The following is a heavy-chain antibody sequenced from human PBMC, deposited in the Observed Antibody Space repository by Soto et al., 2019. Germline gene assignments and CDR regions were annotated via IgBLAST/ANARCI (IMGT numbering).Heavy chain of an antibody. CDR2: IKQDGSEK. J-gene: IGHJ4*02. CDR1: GFTFRSYW. Sequence: GGSLRLSCAASGFTFRSYWMSWVRQAPGKGLEWVANIKQDGSEKYHVDSVKGRFTISRDNARKSLYLQMDGPRVEDTAVYFCAKDGPDDSSGYFSFDYWGQGALVTVSS. V-gene: IGHV3-7*03. CDR3: AKDGPDDSSGYFSFDY. D-gene: IGHD3-22*01.